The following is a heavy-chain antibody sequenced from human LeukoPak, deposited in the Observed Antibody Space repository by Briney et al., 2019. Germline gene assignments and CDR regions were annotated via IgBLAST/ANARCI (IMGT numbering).Heavy chain of an antibody. CDR3: ARACGSGSYYRDY. CDR2: IVGGGGSA. D-gene: IGHD3-10*01. J-gene: IGHJ4*02. Sequence: GGSLRLSCAASGFTFSSYAMSWVRQAPGKGLEWVSVIVGGGGSAYYADSVKGRFTVSRDNSKNTLYLQMNSLRAEDTAVYYCARACGSGSYYRDYWGQGTLVTVSS. CDR1: GFTFSSYA. V-gene: IGHV3-23*01.